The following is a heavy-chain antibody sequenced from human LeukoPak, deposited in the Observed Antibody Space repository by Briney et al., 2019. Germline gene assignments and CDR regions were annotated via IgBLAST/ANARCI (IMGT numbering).Heavy chain of an antibody. J-gene: IGHJ4*02. CDR1: GGTFSSYA. CDR3: ARANIAVAGTGFDY. V-gene: IGHV1-69*05. Sequence: SVKVSCKASGGTFSSYAISWVRQAPGQGLEWMGRIIPIFGTANYAQTFQGRVTITTDESTSTAYMELSSLRSEDTAVYYCARANIAVAGTGFDYWGQGTLVTVSS. CDR2: IIPIFGTA. D-gene: IGHD6-19*01.